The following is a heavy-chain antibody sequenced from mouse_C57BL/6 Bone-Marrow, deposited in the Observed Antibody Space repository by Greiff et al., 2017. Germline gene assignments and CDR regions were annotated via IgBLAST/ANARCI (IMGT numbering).Heavy chain of an antibody. CDR3: ANYGSSPFAY. Sequence: QVQLQQSGAELAKPGASVKLSCKASGYTFTSYWMNWVKQRPGQGLEWIGYIYPSSGYTKYNEKFKDKATLTSDKSSSTAYMQLCSLTSEDSAVYYCANYGSSPFAYWGQGTLVTVSA. J-gene: IGHJ3*01. CDR1: GYTFTSYW. CDR2: IYPSSGYT. V-gene: IGHV1-7*01. D-gene: IGHD1-1*01.